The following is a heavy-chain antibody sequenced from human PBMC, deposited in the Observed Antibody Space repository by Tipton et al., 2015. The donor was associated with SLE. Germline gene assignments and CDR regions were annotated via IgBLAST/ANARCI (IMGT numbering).Heavy chain of an antibody. V-gene: IGHV4-38-2*01. CDR3: ARAIRTADSNYIDN. J-gene: IGHJ4*02. CDR2: IYHSGST. D-gene: IGHD1-14*01. Sequence: TLSLTCAVSGYSISSGFYWGWIRQPAGKGLGWIGNIYHSGSTYYNPSLRSRVTVSVDTSKNQFSLNLSSVTAADTAVYYCARAIRTADSNYIDNWGPGTLVTVSS. CDR1: GYSISSGFY.